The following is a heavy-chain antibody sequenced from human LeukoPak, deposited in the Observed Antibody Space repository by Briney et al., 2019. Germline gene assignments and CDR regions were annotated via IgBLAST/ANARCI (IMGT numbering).Heavy chain of an antibody. Sequence: PGGSLRLSCAASGFTFSSYAMSWVRQAPGKGLEWVSAISGSGGSTYYADSVKGRFTISRDNSKNTLYLQMSSLRAEDTAVYYCARDHGGSDYGIGNWFDPWGQGTLVTVSS. CDR3: ARDHGGSDYGIGNWFDP. CDR2: ISGSGGST. D-gene: IGHD1-26*01. CDR1: GFTFSSYA. V-gene: IGHV3-23*01. J-gene: IGHJ5*02.